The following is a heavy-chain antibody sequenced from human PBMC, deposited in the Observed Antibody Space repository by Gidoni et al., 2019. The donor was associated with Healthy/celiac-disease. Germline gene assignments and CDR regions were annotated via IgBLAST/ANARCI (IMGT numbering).Heavy chain of an antibody. V-gene: IGHV3-23*01. CDR2: ISGSGGST. CDR3: AKYSSSWYSVYYYGMDV. D-gene: IGHD6-13*01. CDR1: GFPFSSYA. Sequence: EVQLLESGGGLVQPGGSLRLSCAASGFPFSSYAMSWVRQAPGKGLEWVSAISGSGGSTYYADSVKGRFTISRDNSKNTLYLQMNSLRAEDTAVYYCAKYSSSWYSVYYYGMDVWGQGTTVTVSS. J-gene: IGHJ6*02.